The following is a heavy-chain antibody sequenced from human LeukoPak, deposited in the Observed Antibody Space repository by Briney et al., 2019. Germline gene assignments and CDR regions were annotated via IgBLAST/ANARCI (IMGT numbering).Heavy chain of an antibody. V-gene: IGHV3-33*06. CDR2: IWNDGTNK. J-gene: IGHJ5*02. CDR3: AKVGRNYGDYNGWFDP. CDR1: GFSFTGHG. Sequence: GTSLRLSCEASGFSFTGHGMHWVRQAPGKGLEWVAVIWNDGTNKYYGDSVKGRFTISRDNSKNTLYLQMNTLRAEDTAVYYCAKVGRNYGDYNGWFDPWGQGTLVTVSS. D-gene: IGHD4-17*01.